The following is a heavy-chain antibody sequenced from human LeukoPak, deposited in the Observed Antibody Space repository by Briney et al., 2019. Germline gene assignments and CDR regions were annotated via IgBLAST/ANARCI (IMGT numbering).Heavy chain of an antibody. CDR3: ARKRSSEMATDASWRAIDAFDI. Sequence: ASVKVSCKASGGTFNTYGIAWVRQAPGQGLEWVGRIIPTFGLASYAQRFQGRVTITADESTGTVYMELSSLRSEDTAIYYCARKRSSEMATDASWRAIDAFDIWGQGTMVTVSS. J-gene: IGHJ3*02. D-gene: IGHD5-24*01. CDR1: GGTFNTYG. CDR2: IIPTFGLA. V-gene: IGHV1-69*13.